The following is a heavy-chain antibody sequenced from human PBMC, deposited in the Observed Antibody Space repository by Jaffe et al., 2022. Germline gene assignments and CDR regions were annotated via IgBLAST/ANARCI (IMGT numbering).Heavy chain of an antibody. D-gene: IGHD2-15*01. CDR3: ARTYCSGSTCYDLDY. CDR1: GGFSSGSYY. CDR2: IYYSGST. V-gene: IGHV4-61*02. Sequence: QVQLQESGPGLVKPSQTLSLTCTVSGGFSSGSYYWSWIRQPAGKGLEWIGRIYYSGSTNYNPSLKSRVTISVDTSKNQFSLKLSSVTAADTAVYYCARTYCSGSTCYDLDYWGQGTLVTVSS. J-gene: IGHJ4*02.